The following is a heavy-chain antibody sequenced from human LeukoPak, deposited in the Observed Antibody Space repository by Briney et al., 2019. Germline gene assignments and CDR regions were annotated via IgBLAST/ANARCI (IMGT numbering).Heavy chain of an antibody. Sequence: GGSLRLSCAASGFTFISYAMSWVRQAPGKGLEWVSSISGSGGRTSYADSVQGRFTISRDNSKNTLYLELNSLRAKDAAVYFCAMAVIGSGWTLDYWGQGTLVTVS. CDR1: GFTFISYA. V-gene: IGHV3-23*01. D-gene: IGHD6-19*01. J-gene: IGHJ4*02. CDR2: ISGSGGRT. CDR3: AMAVIGSGWTLDY.